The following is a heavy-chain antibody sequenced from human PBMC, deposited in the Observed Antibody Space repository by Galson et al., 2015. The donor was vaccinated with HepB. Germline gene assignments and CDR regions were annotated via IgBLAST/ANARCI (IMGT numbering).Heavy chain of an antibody. Sequence: SLRLSCAASGFTFSSYGMHWVRQAPGKGLEWVAVIWYDGSNKYYADSVKGRFTFSRDNSKNTLYLQMNSLRAEDTAVYYCARARGDSYGYGMDVWGQGTTVTVSS. CDR3: ARARGDSYGYGMDV. V-gene: IGHV3-33*08. D-gene: IGHD5-18*01. CDR1: GFTFSSYG. J-gene: IGHJ6*02. CDR2: IWYDGSNK.